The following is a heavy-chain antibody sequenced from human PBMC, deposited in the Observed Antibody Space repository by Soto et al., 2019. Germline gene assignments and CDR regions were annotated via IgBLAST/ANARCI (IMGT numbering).Heavy chain of an antibody. CDR2: ISSSSSTI. V-gene: IGHV3-48*02. J-gene: IGHJ6*01. Sequence: GGSLRLSCAASGFPFSSYSMNLVRQSPGKGLEWVSYISSSSSTIYYADSVKGRFTVSRDNAKNSLYLQMNSLRDEDTAVYYCAREPDVAALWPHYYAYGMDVWGQGPTVTVSS. CDR1: GFPFSSYS. D-gene: IGHD5-18*01. CDR3: AREPDVAALWPHYYAYGMDV.